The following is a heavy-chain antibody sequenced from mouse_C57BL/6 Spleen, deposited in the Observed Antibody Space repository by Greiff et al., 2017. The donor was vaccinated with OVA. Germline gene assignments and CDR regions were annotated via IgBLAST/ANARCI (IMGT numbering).Heavy chain of an antibody. Sequence: QVQLQQSGPELVKPGASVKISCKASGYAFSSSWMNWVKQRPGKGLEWIGRIYPGDGDTNYNGKFKGKATLTADKSSSTAYMQLSSLTSEDSAVYFCAREGHYGSNSYYFDDWGQGTTLTVSS. CDR2: IYPGDGDT. V-gene: IGHV1-82*01. D-gene: IGHD1-1*01. J-gene: IGHJ2*01. CDR1: GYAFSSSW. CDR3: AREGHYGSNSYYFDD.